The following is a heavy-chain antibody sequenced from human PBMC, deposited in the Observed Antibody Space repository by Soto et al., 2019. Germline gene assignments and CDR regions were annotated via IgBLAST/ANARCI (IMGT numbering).Heavy chain of an antibody. CDR3: AREGDSSSSVYYYYGMDV. CDR2: ISYDGSNK. J-gene: IGHJ6*02. V-gene: IGHV3-30-3*01. D-gene: IGHD6-6*01. Sequence: PGGSLRLSCAASGFTFSSYAMHWVRQAPGKGLAWVAVISYDGSNKYYADSVKGRFTISRDNSKNTLYLQMNSQRAEDTAVYYCAREGDSSSSVYYYYGMDVWGQGTTVTVSS. CDR1: GFTFSSYA.